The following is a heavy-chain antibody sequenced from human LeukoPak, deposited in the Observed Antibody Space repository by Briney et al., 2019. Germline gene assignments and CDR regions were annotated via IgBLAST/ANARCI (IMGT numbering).Heavy chain of an antibody. D-gene: IGHD3-22*01. Sequence: SETLSLTGTVPGGSITTYYWNWIRQPAGKGLNWIGHIYISGSTNYNPSLKSRVTMSVDTFKNQFSLKVNSVTAADTAVYYCARGNYDSTGYYYMGDTLDIWGQGTMVTVSS. CDR3: ARGNYDSTGYYYMGDTLDI. J-gene: IGHJ3*02. CDR2: IYISGST. CDR1: GGSITTYY. V-gene: IGHV4-4*07.